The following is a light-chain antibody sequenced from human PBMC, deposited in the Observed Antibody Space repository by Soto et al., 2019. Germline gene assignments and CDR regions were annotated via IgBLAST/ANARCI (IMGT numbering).Light chain of an antibody. CDR2: HAS. CDR1: QNISSY. CDR3: QQRSSWPLFT. Sequence: EIVLTQSPATLSLSPGEGATLSCRASQNISSYLGWYQQKPGQAPRLLIYHASSRATGIPARFSGSGSGTDFTLTISSLELDDFAVYFCQQRSSWPLFTFGPGTKVDIK. J-gene: IGKJ3*01. V-gene: IGKV3-11*01.